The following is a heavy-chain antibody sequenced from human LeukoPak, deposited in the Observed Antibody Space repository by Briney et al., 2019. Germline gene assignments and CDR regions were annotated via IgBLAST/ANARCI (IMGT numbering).Heavy chain of an antibody. J-gene: IGHJ3*02. Sequence: PGGSLRLSCAASGFTFDDYGMSWVRQAPGKGLEWVSGINWNGGSTGYADSVKGRFTISRDNAKNSLYLRMNSLRAEDTALYDCARITPYYGSGSYAVLSAFDIWGQGTMVTVSS. D-gene: IGHD3-10*01. CDR3: ARITPYYGSGSYAVLSAFDI. V-gene: IGHV3-20*01. CDR1: GFTFDDYG. CDR2: INWNGGST.